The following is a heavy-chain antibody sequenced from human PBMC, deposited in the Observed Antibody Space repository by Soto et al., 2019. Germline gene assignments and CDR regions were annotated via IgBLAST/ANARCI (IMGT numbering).Heavy chain of an antibody. CDR2: ISGSGGST. CDR1: GFTFSSYA. CDR3: ARRLGATHDFDY. Sequence: GGSLRLSCAASGFTFSSYAMSWVRQAPGKGLEWVSAISGSGGSTYYADSVKGRFTISRDKSISTAYLQWSSLKASDTAMYYCARRLGATHDFDYWGQGTLVTVSS. J-gene: IGHJ4*02. D-gene: IGHD1-26*01. V-gene: IGHV3-23*01.